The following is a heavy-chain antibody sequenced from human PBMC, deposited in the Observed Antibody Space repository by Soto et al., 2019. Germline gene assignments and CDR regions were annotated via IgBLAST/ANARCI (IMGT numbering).Heavy chain of an antibody. CDR3: ARTWFLVADRLHFDR. Sequence: SETLSLTCTVFGDSINTYYWSWIRQPAGKGLEWIGYIDYSGSTNYNPSLESRVTISIDTSKKQLSLKLTSLTAADTAVYYCARTWFLVADRLHFDRWGQGALVTVSS. J-gene: IGHJ4*02. V-gene: IGHV4-59*12. CDR2: IDYSGST. D-gene: IGHD5-12*01. CDR1: GDSINTYY.